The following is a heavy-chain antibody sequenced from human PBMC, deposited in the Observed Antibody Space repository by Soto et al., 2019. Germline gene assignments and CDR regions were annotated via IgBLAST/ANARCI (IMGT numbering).Heavy chain of an antibody. D-gene: IGHD3-10*01. CDR1: GGTFSSYA. V-gene: IGHV1-69*01. Sequence: QVQLVQSGAEVKKPGSSVKVSCKASGGTFSSYAISWVRQAPGQGLEWMGGIITIFGTANYAQKFQGRVTITAEESTSTAYMDLSSLRSEDTAVYYCARQEKLLWFWELSVPDYDYYCMDVWGQGTTVTVSS. CDR3: ARQEKLLWFWELSVPDYDYYCMDV. CDR2: IITIFGTA. J-gene: IGHJ6*02.